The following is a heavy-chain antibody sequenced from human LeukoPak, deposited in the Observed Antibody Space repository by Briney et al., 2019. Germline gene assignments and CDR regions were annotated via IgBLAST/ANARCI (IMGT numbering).Heavy chain of an antibody. CDR3: AKSHVSTATGTGRYFDY. J-gene: IGHJ4*02. CDR2: ISVGSDVI. V-gene: IGHV3-23*01. Sequence: GGSLRLSCAVSGLTFSNSAMSWVRQAPGKGLEWVSAISVGSDVIYYADSVKGRFAISGDNSKHTVYLQMDSLRAEDTAVYYCAKSHVSTATGTGRYFDYWGQGTLVTVSS. D-gene: IGHD3-9*01. CDR1: GLTFSNSA.